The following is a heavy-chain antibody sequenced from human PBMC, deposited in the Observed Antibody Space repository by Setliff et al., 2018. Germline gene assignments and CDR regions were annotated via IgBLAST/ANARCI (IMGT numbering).Heavy chain of an antibody. CDR1: GFTFGSTA. CDR3: AKGLKSSGPDWYFDY. J-gene: IGHJ4*02. CDR2: ITFDGSNK. D-gene: IGHD3-22*01. V-gene: IGHV3-30-3*01. Sequence: PGGSLRLSCAASGFTFGSTAMHWVRQAPGKGLEWVALITFDGSNKYYTDSVKGRFTISRDISKNTLYLQMNSLRPEDTAFYYCAKGLKSSGPDWYFDYWGPGTLVTVSS.